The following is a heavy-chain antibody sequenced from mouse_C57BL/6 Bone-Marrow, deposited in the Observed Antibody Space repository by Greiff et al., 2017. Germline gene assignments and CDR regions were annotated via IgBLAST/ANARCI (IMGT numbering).Heavy chain of an antibody. CDR3: ALYYSNPYAMDY. CDR2: IHPSDSDT. Sequence: QVQLQQPGAELVKPGASVKVSCKASGYTFTSYWMHWVKQRPGQGLEWIGRIHPSDSDTNYNQKFKGKATLTGDKSSSTAYMQLSSLTSEDSAVYYCALYYSNPYAMDYWGQGTSVTVSS. D-gene: IGHD2-5*01. J-gene: IGHJ4*01. CDR1: GYTFTSYW. V-gene: IGHV1-74*01.